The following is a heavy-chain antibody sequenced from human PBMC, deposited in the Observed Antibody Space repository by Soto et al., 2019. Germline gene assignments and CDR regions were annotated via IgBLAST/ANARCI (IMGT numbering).Heavy chain of an antibody. CDR3: SNLTGGDGFSHFDY. CDR2: IYWDDDK. CDR1: GFSLSASGVG. J-gene: IGHJ4*02. D-gene: IGHD7-27*01. Sequence: QITLKESSPTLVKPTQTLTLTCTFSGFSLSASGVGLGWIRQPPGKALEWLALIYWDDDKRYSPSLRSRLTITKDTSTNQVVLTMTNMDPVDTATYYCSNLTGGDGFSHFDYWGQGTLVTVSS. V-gene: IGHV2-5*02.